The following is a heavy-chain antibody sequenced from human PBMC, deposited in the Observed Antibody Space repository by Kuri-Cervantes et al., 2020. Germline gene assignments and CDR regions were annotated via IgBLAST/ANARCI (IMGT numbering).Heavy chain of an antibody. D-gene: IGHD3-3*01. V-gene: IGHV3-23*01. Sequence: GGSLRLSCAASGFTFSSYAMSWVRQAPGKGLEWVSAIAGGGGNTYYADSVKGRFTISRDNAKNSLYLQMNSLRAEDTALYCCAKDAYDFWSGYSLGDAFDIWGQGTMVTVSS. CDR3: AKDAYDFWSGYSLGDAFDI. CDR1: GFTFSSYA. CDR2: IAGGGGNT. J-gene: IGHJ3*02.